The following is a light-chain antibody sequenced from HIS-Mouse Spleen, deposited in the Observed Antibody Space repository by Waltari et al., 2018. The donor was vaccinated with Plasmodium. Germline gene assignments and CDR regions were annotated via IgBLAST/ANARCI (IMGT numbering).Light chain of an antibody. CDR2: EAS. Sequence: TQSPSSFSASTGDRVTITCRASQSVSSYLAWYQQKPGQAPRLLIYEASNRATGIPARFSGSGSGTDFTLTISSLEPEDFAVYYCQQRSNWPPLTFGGGTKVEIK. CDR1: QSVSSY. V-gene: IGKV3-11*01. J-gene: IGKJ4*01. CDR3: QQRSNWPPLT.